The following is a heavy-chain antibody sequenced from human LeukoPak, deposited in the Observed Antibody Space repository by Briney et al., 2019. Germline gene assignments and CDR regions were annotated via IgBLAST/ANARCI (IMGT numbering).Heavy chain of an antibody. V-gene: IGHV4-59*08. CDR1: GGSISSYY. Sequence: SETLSLTCTVSGGSISSYYWSWIRQPPGKGLEWIAYISDIGSINYNPSLKSRVTISLDTSKNQFSLKLSSVTAADTAVYYCARRGAAAGRGDAFDIWGQGTMVTVSS. CDR2: ISDIGSI. CDR3: ARRGAAAGRGDAFDI. D-gene: IGHD6-13*01. J-gene: IGHJ3*02.